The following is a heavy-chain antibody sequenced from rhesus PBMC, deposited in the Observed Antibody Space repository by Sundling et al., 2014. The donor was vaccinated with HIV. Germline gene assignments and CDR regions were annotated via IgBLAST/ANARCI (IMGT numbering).Heavy chain of an antibody. V-gene: IGHV1-198*02. CDR2: IVPLVGVG. Sequence: QVQLVQSGAEVKKPGASVKVSCKASGFTFGSYVISWVRQAPGQELEWMGGIVPLVGVGTYAQKFQGRVTITADTSTSTAYMELSSLRSEDTAVYYCTRGPHIWSGYYTHYFDYWGQGVLVTVSS. D-gene: IGHD3-3*01. J-gene: IGHJ4*01. CDR3: TRGPHIWSGYYTHYFDY. CDR1: GFTFGSYV.